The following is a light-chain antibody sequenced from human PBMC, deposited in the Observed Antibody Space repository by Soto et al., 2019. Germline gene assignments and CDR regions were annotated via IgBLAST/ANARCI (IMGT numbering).Light chain of an antibody. Sequence: EIVLTQSPATLSLSPGERATLSCRASQSVSSYLAWYQQKPGQAPRLLIYHASNRATANPARFSGSGSGTDFTLTISSLEPEDFAVYYCQQRLNWPPITFGQGTRLEIK. CDR2: HAS. J-gene: IGKJ5*01. V-gene: IGKV3-11*01. CDR1: QSVSSY. CDR3: QQRLNWPPIT.